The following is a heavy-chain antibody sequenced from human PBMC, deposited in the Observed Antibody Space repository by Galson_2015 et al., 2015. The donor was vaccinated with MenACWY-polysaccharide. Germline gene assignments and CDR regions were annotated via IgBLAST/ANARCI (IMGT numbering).Heavy chain of an antibody. V-gene: IGHV3-43*01. J-gene: IGHJ4*02. D-gene: IGHD3-22*01. Sequence: ADAVQGRFTISRDNGKNSLYLQMSSLRNEDTAFYFCARDNSGDYYDRSGYLDFWGQGTLVAVSS. CDR3: ARDNSGDYYDRSGYLDF.